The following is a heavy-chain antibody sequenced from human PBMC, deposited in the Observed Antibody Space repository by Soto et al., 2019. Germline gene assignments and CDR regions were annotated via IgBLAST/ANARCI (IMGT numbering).Heavy chain of an antibody. CDR2: IHHSGCT. D-gene: IGHD3-10*01. J-gene: IGHJ6*02. V-gene: IGHV4-59*08. CDR3: ARQGFGQLHGLVDV. Sequence: QVQLQESGPGLVKPSETLSLTCSVSGGSITSHYCSWFRQPPGKGLEWIGYIHHSGCTSYNPSLKIRVTMSVDTSENLFSLEVSSVTAADTALYYCARQGFGQLHGLVDVWGPGTTVTVSS. CDR1: GGSITSHY.